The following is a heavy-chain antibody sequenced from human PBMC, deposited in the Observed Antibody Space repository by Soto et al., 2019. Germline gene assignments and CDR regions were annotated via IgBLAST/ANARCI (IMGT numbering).Heavy chain of an antibody. Sequence: ASVKVSCKASGYTFTSYYMHWVRQAPGQGLEWMGIINPSGGSTSYAQKFQGRVTMTRDTSTSTVYMELSSLRSEDTAVYYCARSRGPNVLRFLEWSKRLGYYYYYYCMDVWGQGTTVTVSS. CDR3: ARSRGPNVLRFLEWSKRLGYYYYYYCMDV. CDR2: INPSGGST. CDR1: GYTFTSYY. J-gene: IGHJ6*02. V-gene: IGHV1-46*01. D-gene: IGHD3-3*01.